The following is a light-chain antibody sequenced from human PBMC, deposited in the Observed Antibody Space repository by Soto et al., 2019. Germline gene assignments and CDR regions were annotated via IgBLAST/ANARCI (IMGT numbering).Light chain of an antibody. CDR1: SSDIGAYNH. J-gene: IGLJ2*01. Sequence: QSALTQPPSASGSPGQSVTISCTGTSSDIGAYNHVSWYQQQPGKAPRFIIYEVSQRPSGVPDRFSGSKSGNTASLTVSGLQADDEADYYCSSYAGSNGPVIFGGGTKVTVL. V-gene: IGLV2-8*01. CDR2: EVS. CDR3: SSYAGSNGPVI.